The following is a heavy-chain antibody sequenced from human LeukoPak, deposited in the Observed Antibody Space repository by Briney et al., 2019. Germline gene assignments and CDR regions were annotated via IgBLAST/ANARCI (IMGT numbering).Heavy chain of an antibody. J-gene: IGHJ4*02. Sequence: GGSLRLSCAASGFTFSNYGMHWVPHAPGKGLEGVAFIRYDGSNKYYADSVKGRFTISRDNSKNTLFLQRNSLRAEDTAVYYCASRRDGYSYYLDYWGQGTLVTVSS. CDR3: ASRRDGYSYYLDY. V-gene: IGHV3-30*02. CDR1: GFTFSNYG. CDR2: IRYDGSNK. D-gene: IGHD5-24*01.